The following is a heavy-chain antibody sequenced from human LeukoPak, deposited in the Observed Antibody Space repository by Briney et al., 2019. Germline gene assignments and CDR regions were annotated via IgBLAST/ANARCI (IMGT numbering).Heavy chain of an antibody. CDR1: GFTFSSYG. CDR3: ARDHLAYCGGDCPISDY. CDR2: IWYDGSNK. Sequence: GGSLRLSCAASGFTFSSYGMHWVRQASGKGLEWVAVIWYDGSNKYYADSVKGRFTISRDNSKNTLYLQMNSLRAEDTAVYYCARDHLAYCGGDCPISDYWGQGTLVTVSS. D-gene: IGHD2-21*02. V-gene: IGHV3-33*01. J-gene: IGHJ4*02.